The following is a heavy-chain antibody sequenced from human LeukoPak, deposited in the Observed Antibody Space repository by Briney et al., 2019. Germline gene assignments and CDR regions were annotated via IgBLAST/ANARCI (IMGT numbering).Heavy chain of an antibody. D-gene: IGHD2-21*02. Sequence: SETLSLTCTVSGYSISSGYYWGWIRQPPGKGLEWIGSIYHSGSTYYNPSLKSRVTISVDTSKNQFSLKLSSVTAADTAVYYCSAYCGGDCYSFQHWGQGTLVTVSS. CDR1: GYSISSGYY. CDR3: SAYCGGDCYSFQH. CDR2: IYHSGST. V-gene: IGHV4-38-2*02. J-gene: IGHJ1*01.